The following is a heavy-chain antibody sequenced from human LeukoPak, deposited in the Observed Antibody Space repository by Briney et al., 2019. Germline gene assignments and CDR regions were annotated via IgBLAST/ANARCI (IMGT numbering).Heavy chain of an antibody. J-gene: IGHJ4*02. CDR2: IYYSGST. V-gene: IGHV4-31*03. Sequence: SETLSLTCTVSGGSISSGGYYWSWIRQHPGKGLEWIGYIYYSGSTYYNPSLKSRVTISVDTSKNQFSLKLSSVTAADTAVYYCARDPCHGALDYWGQGALVTVSS. CDR3: ARDPCHGALDY. CDR1: GGSISSGGYY. D-gene: IGHD2-2*01.